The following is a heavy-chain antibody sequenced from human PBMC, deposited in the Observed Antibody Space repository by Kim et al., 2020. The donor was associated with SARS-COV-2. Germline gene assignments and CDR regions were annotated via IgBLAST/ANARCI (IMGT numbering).Heavy chain of an antibody. Sequence: GRFTISRDNAKNSLYPQMNSLRAEDTAVYYCARDRGVVRSLFYYYGMDVWGQGTTVTVSS. V-gene: IGHV3-11*06. D-gene: IGHD3-3*01. J-gene: IGHJ6*02. CDR3: ARDRGVVRSLFYYYGMDV.